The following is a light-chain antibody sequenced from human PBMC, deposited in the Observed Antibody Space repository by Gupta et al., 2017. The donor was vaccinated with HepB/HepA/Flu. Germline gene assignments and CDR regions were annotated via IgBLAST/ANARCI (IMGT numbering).Light chain of an antibody. Sequence: TVLTQSPDTLSVSPGGRVILSCRASKTVMRNLAWYQQTPGQTPRLLIYGASTRATGVPDRFSGSGSGTEFTLTSSSLQSEDFAMYYCQQYNEWWTFGQGTKVEVK. CDR1: KTVMRN. CDR2: GAS. V-gene: IGKV3-15*01. J-gene: IGKJ1*01. CDR3: QQYNEWWT.